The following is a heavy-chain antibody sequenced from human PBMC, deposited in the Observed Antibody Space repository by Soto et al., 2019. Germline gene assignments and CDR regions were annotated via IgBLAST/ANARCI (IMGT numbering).Heavy chain of an antibody. CDR3: VRDNGRHSQFAY. D-gene: IGHD2-15*01. V-gene: IGHV4-30-4*01. Sequence: NPSLTCTVSGGSISSGGYYWSWIRQPPGKGLEWIGYIFYTGSIYYNPSLKSRLTISVDTSKNQFSLKLSSVTAADTAVYYCVRDNGRHSQFAYCGQGSLVIVSA. CDR1: GGSISSGGYY. J-gene: IGHJ1*01. CDR2: IFYTGSI.